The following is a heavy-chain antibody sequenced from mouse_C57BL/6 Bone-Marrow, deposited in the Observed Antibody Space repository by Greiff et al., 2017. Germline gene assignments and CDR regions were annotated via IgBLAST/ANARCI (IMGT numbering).Heavy chain of an antibody. CDR1: GFNIKDDY. Sequence: VQLQQSGAELVRPGASVKLSCTASGFNIKDDYMHWVKQRPEQGLEWIGWIDPENGDTEYATKFQGKATLTADTSSHTAYLQLSSLTSEDTAVCYCTSGPYCHGFAYWGQGTLVTVSA. D-gene: IGHD1-1*01. CDR2: IDPENGDT. J-gene: IGHJ3*01. CDR3: TSGPYCHGFAY. V-gene: IGHV14-4*01.